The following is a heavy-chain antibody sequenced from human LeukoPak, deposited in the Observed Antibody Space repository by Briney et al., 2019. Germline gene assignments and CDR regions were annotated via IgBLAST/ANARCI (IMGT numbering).Heavy chain of an antibody. V-gene: IGHV3-30*04. Sequence: GGPLRLSCAASGFTFSSYAMHWVRQAPGKGLEWVAVISYDGSNKYYADSVKGRFTISRDNSKNTLYLQMNSLRAEDTAVYYCARDNYYYDSSGQAYYYYYYGMDVWGQGTTVTVSS. CDR1: GFTFSSYA. J-gene: IGHJ6*02. CDR2: ISYDGSNK. D-gene: IGHD3-22*01. CDR3: ARDNYYYDSSGQAYYYYYYGMDV.